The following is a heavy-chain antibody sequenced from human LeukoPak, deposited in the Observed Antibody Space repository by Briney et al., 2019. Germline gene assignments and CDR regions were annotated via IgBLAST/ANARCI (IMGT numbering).Heavy chain of an antibody. Sequence: GSLRLSCAASGFTFTIYAMTWVRQAPGKGLEWVSGIYASGQTTYYADSVKGRFTISRDNSKNTLYLQMNSLRVGDTAVYYCAKVNKQWPDGYIDLWGQGALVTVAS. J-gene: IGHJ4*02. D-gene: IGHD6-19*01. CDR2: IYASGQTT. V-gene: IGHV3-23*01. CDR1: GFTFTIYA. CDR3: AKVNKQWPDGYIDL.